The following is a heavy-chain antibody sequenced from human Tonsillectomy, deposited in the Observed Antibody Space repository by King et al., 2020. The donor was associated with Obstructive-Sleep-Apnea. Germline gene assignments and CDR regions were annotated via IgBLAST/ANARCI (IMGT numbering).Heavy chain of an antibody. CDR2: RNPNSGNT. V-gene: IGHV1-8*01. Sequence: HVQLVESGAEVKKPGASVKVSCKASGYTFTRYYIHWVRQATGQGLGWMGWRNPNSGNTGYAQKFQGRVTMTRNTSISTAYMELSSLRSEDTAVYYCARGMVRGAAFDPWGQGTLVTVSS. D-gene: IGHD3-10*01. J-gene: IGHJ5*02. CDR3: ARGMVRGAAFDP. CDR1: GYTFTRYY.